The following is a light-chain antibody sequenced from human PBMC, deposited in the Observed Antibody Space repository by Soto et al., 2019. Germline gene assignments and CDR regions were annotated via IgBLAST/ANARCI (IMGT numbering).Light chain of an antibody. J-gene: IGKJ3*01. CDR2: GAS. V-gene: IGKV1-12*01. CDR3: QQGHNFPFT. Sequence: DIQMTQSPSYVSASVGDTVTVTCRASRNISSWLAWYQVRPGKAPNLLIYGASTLQNGAPSRFSGSGSGTDFTLTVINLQPEDFATYYCQQGHNFPFTFGPGTKVDIK. CDR1: RNISSW.